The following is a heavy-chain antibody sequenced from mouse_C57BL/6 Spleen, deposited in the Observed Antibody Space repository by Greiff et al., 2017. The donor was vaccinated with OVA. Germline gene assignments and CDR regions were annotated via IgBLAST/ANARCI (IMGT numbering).Heavy chain of an antibody. CDR1: GYTFTSYW. J-gene: IGHJ2*01. V-gene: IGHV1-50*01. D-gene: IGHD2-2*01. CDR3: ARRGVTADYDY. CDR2: IDPSDSYT. Sequence: QVQLQQPGAELVMPGASVKLSCKASGYTFTSYWMQWVKQRPGQGLEWIGEIDPSDSYTNYNQKFKGKATLTVDTSSSTAYMQLSSLTSEDSAVDDWARRGVTADYDYWGQGTTLTVSS.